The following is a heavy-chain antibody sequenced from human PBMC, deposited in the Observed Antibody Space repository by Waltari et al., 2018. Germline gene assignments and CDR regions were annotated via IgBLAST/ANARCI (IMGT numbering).Heavy chain of an antibody. Sequence: QLVASGGGVVQPGGSLRLSCAASGFPFSSFGMHWVRQAPGKGLEWVTFIRYDGSNKYYADSVKGRFIISRDNSKNTVYLQMNSLRPEDAAVYYCAKGSGSYEGFDPWGQGTLVTVSS. V-gene: IGHV3-30*02. CDR2: IRYDGSNK. J-gene: IGHJ5*02. CDR1: GFPFSSFG. D-gene: IGHD1-26*01. CDR3: AKGSGSYEGFDP.